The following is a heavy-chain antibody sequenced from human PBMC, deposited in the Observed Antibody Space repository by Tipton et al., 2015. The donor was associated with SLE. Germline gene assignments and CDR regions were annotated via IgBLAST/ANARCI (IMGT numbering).Heavy chain of an antibody. CDR3: AKADSSGILVGFDY. Sequence: GSLRLSCAASGFTLSSYAMSWVRQAPGKGLEWVSAISGSGGSTYYADSVKGRFTISRDNSKNTLYLQMNSLRAEDTAVYYCAKADSSGILVGFDYWGQGTLVTVSS. CDR2: ISGSGGST. J-gene: IGHJ4*02. V-gene: IGHV3-23*01. CDR1: GFTLSSYA. D-gene: IGHD3-22*01.